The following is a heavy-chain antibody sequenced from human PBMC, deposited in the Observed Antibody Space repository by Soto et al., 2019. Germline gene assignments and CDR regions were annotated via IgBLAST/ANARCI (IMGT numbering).Heavy chain of an antibody. D-gene: IGHD2-2*01. CDR2: IYYNGST. CDR1: GGSISRYY. V-gene: IGHV4-59*01. CDR3: ARDRAYCSGASCSAGSNYYYYMDV. J-gene: IGHJ6*03. Sequence: QVQLQESGPGLVKPSETLSVTCTVSGGSISRYYWSWIRQPPGKGLEWIGYIYYNGSTNYNPSLKSRVTISVDTSKNQFSLKLSSVTAADTAVYYCARDRAYCSGASCSAGSNYYYYMDVWGKGTTVTVSS.